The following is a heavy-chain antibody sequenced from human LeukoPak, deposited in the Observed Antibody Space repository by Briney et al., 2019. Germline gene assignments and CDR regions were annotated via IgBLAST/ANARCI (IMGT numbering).Heavy chain of an antibody. J-gene: IGHJ4*02. CDR2: VYYSGST. Sequence: KPSETLSLTCTVSGGSISNILCYWGWIRQPPGKGLEWIGTVYYSGSTYYNPSLKSRVTISVDTSKNQFSLKLISVSAADTAVYYCAREDGVPDCFDYWGQGTLVTVSS. V-gene: IGHV4-39*02. CDR1: GGSISNILCY. CDR3: AREDGVPDCFDY. D-gene: IGHD3-3*01.